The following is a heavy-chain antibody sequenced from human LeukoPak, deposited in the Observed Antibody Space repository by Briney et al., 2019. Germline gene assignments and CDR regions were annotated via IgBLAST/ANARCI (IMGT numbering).Heavy chain of an antibody. J-gene: IGHJ5*02. CDR3: ARTRAPSGSWFDP. D-gene: IGHD1-26*01. Sequence: SETLSLTCTVSGGSISSYYWSWIRQPPGKGLEWIGYIYYSGSTNYNPSLKSRVTISVDTSKNQFSLKLSSVTAADTAVYYCARTRAPSGSWFDPWGQGTLGTVSS. CDR2: IYYSGST. CDR1: GGSISSYY. V-gene: IGHV4-59*01.